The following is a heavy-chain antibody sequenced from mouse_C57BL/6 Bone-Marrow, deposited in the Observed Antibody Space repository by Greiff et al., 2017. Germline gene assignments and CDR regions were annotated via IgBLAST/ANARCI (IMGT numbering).Heavy chain of an antibody. CDR3: AREGVYYGSGGAY. CDR1: GYTFTSYW. D-gene: IGHD1-1*01. Sequence: VQLQQPGAELVMPGASVKLSCKASGYTFTSYWMHWVKQRPGQGLEWIGEIDPSDSYPNYNQKFKGKSTLTVDISTSTAYLQLSSLTSEVSAVYYCAREGVYYGSGGAYVGRGTLVTVSA. V-gene: IGHV1-69*01. CDR2: IDPSDSYP. J-gene: IGHJ3*01.